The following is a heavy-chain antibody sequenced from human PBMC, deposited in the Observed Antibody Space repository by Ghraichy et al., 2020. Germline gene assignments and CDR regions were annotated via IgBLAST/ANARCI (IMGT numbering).Heavy chain of an antibody. CDR1: GFTFTRYV. D-gene: IGHD2-2*01. CDR3: AKTDIVVVPAFWYFDL. V-gene: IGHV3-23*01. CDR2: ISSSGGST. J-gene: IGHJ2*01. Sequence: GGSLRLSCAASGFTFTRYVMTWVRQAPGKGLEWVSAISSSGGSTYYADSVKGRFTISRDNSKNTLYLQMNSLRAEDTAVYYCAKTDIVVVPAFWYFDLWGRGTLVTVSS.